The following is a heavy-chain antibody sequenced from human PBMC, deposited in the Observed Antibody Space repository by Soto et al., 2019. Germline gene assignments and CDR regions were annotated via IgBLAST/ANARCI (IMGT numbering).Heavy chain of an antibody. CDR3: SSGGGCGVFDP. CDR2: ISPGGRCT. CDR1: GFTFSDYY. J-gene: IGHJ5*02. V-gene: IGHV3-11*05. Sequence: QVHLVESGGGLVKSGGSLRLSCATSGFTFSDYYMSWIRQAPGKGLEFISYISPGGRCTNYGDSVKGRFTISRDNAKNSPFLQVNTLTDDDTAVYYCSSGGGCGVFDPWAQGTSVTVSS. D-gene: IGHD2-21*01.